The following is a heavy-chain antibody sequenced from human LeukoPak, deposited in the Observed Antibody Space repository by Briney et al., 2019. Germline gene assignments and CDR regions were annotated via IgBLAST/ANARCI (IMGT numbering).Heavy chain of an antibody. J-gene: IGHJ4*02. CDR1: GVSISSGDYD. Sequence: SQTLSLTGTVSGVSISSGDYDWSWIRQPPGKGLEWIGYIYYSGSTYYNPSLKSRVTISVDTSKNQFSLKLSSVTAADTAVYYCARDQGATGAYFDYWGQGTLVTVSS. V-gene: IGHV4-30-4*01. D-gene: IGHD1-26*01. CDR3: ARDQGATGAYFDY. CDR2: IYYSGST.